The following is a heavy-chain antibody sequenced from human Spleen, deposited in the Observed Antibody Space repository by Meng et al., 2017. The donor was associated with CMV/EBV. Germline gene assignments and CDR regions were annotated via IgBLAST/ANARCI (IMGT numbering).Heavy chain of an antibody. CDR3: GRDMDVYTRSSPWFDP. D-gene: IGHD6-6*01. J-gene: IGHJ5*02. CDR1: GFTFTTYA. V-gene: IGHV3-30*04. CDR2: ISYDGRDT. Sequence: GGSLRLSCAASGFTFTTYAMHWVRQAPGKGLEWITLISYDGRDTYYAGSVKGRFTVSRDNSRNILYLQLRGLRTEDTAVYYCGRDMDVYTRSSPWFDPWGQGALVTVSS.